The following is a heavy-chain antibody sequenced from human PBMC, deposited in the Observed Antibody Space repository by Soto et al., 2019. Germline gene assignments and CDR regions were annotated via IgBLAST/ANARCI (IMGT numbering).Heavy chain of an antibody. J-gene: IGHJ5*02. V-gene: IGHV4-59*08. Sequence: RIRKHTGKGLEWLGNIYYSGTTNYNPSLKSRVTVAVDTSKNQFSLKLSSVTAADSAVYCCARGYHGSLDTWGEGTLVTVSS. CDR2: IYYSGTT. D-gene: IGHD5-18*01. CDR3: ARGYHGSLDT.